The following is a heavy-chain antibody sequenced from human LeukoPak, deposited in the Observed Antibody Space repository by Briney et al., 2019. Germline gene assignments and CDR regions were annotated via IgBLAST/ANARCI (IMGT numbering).Heavy chain of an antibody. CDR1: GGSISSYY. CDR3: ARTSVAGSSRFDY. J-gene: IGHJ4*02. V-gene: IGHV4-59*01. D-gene: IGHD6-6*01. CDR2: IYYSGST. Sequence: SETLPLTGTGSGGSISSYYRSWIQQPPGKGLEWIGYIYYSGSTNYNPSLKSRVTISVDTSKNQFSLKLSSVTAADTAVYYCARTSVAGSSRFDYWGQGTLVTVSS.